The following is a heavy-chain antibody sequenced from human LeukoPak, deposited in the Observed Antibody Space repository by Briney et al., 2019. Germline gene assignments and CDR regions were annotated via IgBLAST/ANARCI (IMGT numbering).Heavy chain of an antibody. Sequence: GGSLRLSCAASGFTFSSYGMHWVRQAPGKGLEWVAVISYDGSNKYYADSVKGRFTISRDNSKNTLYLQMNSLRAEDTAVYYCAKGGTTGSYPPMGWFDPWGQGTLVTVSS. CDR2: ISYDGSNK. CDR3: AKGGTTGSYPPMGWFDP. D-gene: IGHD1-26*01. V-gene: IGHV3-30*18. J-gene: IGHJ5*02. CDR1: GFTFSSYG.